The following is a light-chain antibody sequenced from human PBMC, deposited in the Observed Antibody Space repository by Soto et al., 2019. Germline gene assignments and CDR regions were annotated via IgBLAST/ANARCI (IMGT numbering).Light chain of an antibody. CDR2: AAS. J-gene: IGKJ4*01. CDR1: QSISSY. CDR3: HQSYSTPALT. V-gene: IGKV1-39*01. Sequence: DIQMTQSPSSLSASVGDRVTITCRASQSISSYLNWYQQKPGKAPKLLIYAASSLQSGVPSRFSGSGSGTDFTLHISSLQPEDFATYYCHQSYSTPALTCGGGTKVEI.